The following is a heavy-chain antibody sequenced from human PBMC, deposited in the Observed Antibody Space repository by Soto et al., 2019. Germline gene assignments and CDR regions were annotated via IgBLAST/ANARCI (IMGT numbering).Heavy chain of an antibody. D-gene: IGHD2-8*01. Sequence: QVQLQQWGAGLLKPSETLSLTCAVYGGSFSGYYWSWIRQPPGKGLEWIGEINHSGSTNYNPSLKSRVTISVDTSKNQFSLKLSSVTAADTAVYHCVRKGRSLVRGMDVWGQGTTVTVSS. J-gene: IGHJ6*02. V-gene: IGHV4-34*01. CDR1: GGSFSGYY. CDR3: VRKGRSLVRGMDV. CDR2: INHSGST.